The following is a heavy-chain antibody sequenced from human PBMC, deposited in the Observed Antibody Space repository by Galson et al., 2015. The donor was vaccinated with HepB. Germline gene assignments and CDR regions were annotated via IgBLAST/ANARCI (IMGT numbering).Heavy chain of an antibody. D-gene: IGHD6-19*01. Sequence: SVKVSCKASGGTFSSYAISWVRQAPGQGLEWMGGIIPIFGIANYAQKFQGRVTITADESTSTAYMELSSLRSEDTAVYYCASDPRYSSVNATNAFDIWGQGTMVTVSS. CDR1: GGTFSSYA. V-gene: IGHV1-69*13. J-gene: IGHJ3*02. CDR2: IIPIFGIA. CDR3: ASDPRYSSVNATNAFDI.